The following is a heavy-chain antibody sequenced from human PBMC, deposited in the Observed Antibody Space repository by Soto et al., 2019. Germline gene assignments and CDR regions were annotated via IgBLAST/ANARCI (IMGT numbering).Heavy chain of an antibody. CDR1: GYTFTSYG. CDR3: ARAEGSYYDFWSGSANPFGFDY. Sequence: ASVKVSCKASGYTFTSYGISCVRQAPGQGLEWMGWISAYNGNTNYAQKLQGRVTMTTDTSTSTAYMELRSLRSDDTAVYYCARAEGSYYDFWSGSANPFGFDYWGQGTLVTVSS. J-gene: IGHJ4*02. V-gene: IGHV1-18*01. CDR2: ISAYNGNT. D-gene: IGHD3-3*01.